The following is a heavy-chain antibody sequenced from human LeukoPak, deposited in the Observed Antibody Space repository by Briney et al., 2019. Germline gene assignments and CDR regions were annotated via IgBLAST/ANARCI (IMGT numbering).Heavy chain of an antibody. D-gene: IGHD3-22*01. CDR1: GGSFSGYY. V-gene: IGHV4-34*01. CDR2: INHSGST. Sequence: SETLSLTCAVYGGSFSGYYWSWIRQPPGTGLEWIGEINHSGSTNYNPSLKSRVTISVDTSTNQFSLKLSSVTAADTAVYYCARERDDSSGYLSRDAFDIWGQGTMVTVSS. CDR3: ARERDDSSGYLSRDAFDI. J-gene: IGHJ3*02.